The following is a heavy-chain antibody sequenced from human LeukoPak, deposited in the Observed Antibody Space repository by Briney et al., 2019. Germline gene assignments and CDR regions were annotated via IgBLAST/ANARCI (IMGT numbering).Heavy chain of an antibody. CDR1: GGSFSGYY. J-gene: IGHJ6*03. V-gene: IGHV4-34*01. Sequence: PSETLSLTCAVYGGSFSGYYWSWIRRPPGKGLEWIGEINHSGSTNYNPSLKSRVTISVDTSKNQFSLKLSSVTAADTAVYYCARVSAGAAAGKGYYYMDVWGKGTTVTVSS. CDR2: INHSGST. CDR3: ARVSAGAAAGKGYYYMDV. D-gene: IGHD6-13*01.